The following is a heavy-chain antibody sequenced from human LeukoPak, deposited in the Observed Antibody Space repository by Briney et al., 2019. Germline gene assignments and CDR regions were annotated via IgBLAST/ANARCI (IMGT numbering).Heavy chain of an antibody. D-gene: IGHD1-26*01. CDR3: ARGQWYSGSYYAY. Sequence: PSETLSLTCAVYGGSFSGYYWSWIRQPPGKGLEWIGEINHSGSTNYNPSLKSRVTISVDTSKNQCSLKLSSVTAADTAVYYCARGQWYSGSYYAYWGQGTLVTVSS. V-gene: IGHV4-34*01. CDR1: GGSFSGYY. J-gene: IGHJ4*02. CDR2: INHSGST.